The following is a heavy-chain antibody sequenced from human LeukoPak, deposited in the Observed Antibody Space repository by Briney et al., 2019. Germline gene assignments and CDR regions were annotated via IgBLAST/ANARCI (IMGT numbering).Heavy chain of an antibody. Sequence: SETLSLTCTVSGGSISSYYWSWIRQPPGKGLEWIGYIYYSGSTNYNPSLKSRVTISVDTSKNQFSLKLSSATAADTAVYYCARDLVLAGGSYPDHWGQGTLVTVSS. CDR2: IYYSGST. D-gene: IGHD1-26*01. V-gene: IGHV4-59*01. J-gene: IGHJ4*02. CDR3: ARDLVLAGGSYPDH. CDR1: GGSISSYY.